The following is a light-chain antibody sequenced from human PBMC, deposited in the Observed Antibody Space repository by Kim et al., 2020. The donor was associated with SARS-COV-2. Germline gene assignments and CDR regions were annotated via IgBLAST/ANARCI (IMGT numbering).Light chain of an antibody. CDR1: QSISTY. CDR2: AAS. CDR3: QQSDSTPHT. J-gene: IGKJ4*01. V-gene: IGKV1-39*01. Sequence: ASLGYRVTITCRASQSISTYLKWYQQKPGKAPKLLIYAASTLQSGVPSRISGSGSGTDFTLTISSLQPEDFAAYYCQQSDSTPHTFGGGTKVDIK.